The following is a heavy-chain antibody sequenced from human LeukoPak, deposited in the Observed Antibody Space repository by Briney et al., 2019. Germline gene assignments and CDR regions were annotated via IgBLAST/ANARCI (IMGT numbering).Heavy chain of an antibody. J-gene: IGHJ4*02. CDR1: GVIFSNYW. D-gene: IGHD5-12*01. CDR3: VGGIGWLPDY. CDR2: INHDGSEK. V-gene: IGHV3-7*04. Sequence: QAGGSLRLSCAASGVIFSNYWMTWVRQAPGRGLEWVANINHDGSEKNYVDSVKGRFAISRDNGKNSVYLQMSSLRAEDAAVYYCVGGIGWLPDYWGQGTLVTVSS.